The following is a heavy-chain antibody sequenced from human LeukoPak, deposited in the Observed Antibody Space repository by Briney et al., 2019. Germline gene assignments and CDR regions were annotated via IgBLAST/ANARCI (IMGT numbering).Heavy chain of an antibody. J-gene: IGHJ5*02. D-gene: IGHD3-10*01. Sequence: GGSLRLSCAASGFTFSPHAMHWVRQAPGKGLKWVAVISSDGSDKYYADSVKGRFTISRDNSKNTLYLQMNSLRAEDTAVYYCAGQPSMVRGVIITPMYNWFDPWGQGTLVTVSS. CDR1: GFTFSPHA. CDR3: AGQPSMVRGVIITPMYNWFDP. V-gene: IGHV3-30-3*01. CDR2: ISSDGSDK.